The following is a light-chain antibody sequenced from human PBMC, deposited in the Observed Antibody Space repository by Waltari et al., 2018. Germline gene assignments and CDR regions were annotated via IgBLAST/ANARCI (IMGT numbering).Light chain of an antibody. Sequence: DIQMTQSPSSLSAFVGDRVTITCRASQSISNSVNWYQQKPGKAPKVLIYCGSNLQSGVPVRFSGSGSGTDFTFTISSLQPEDFAIYYCQQTYNTPLGTFGQGTKVEIK. CDR1: QSISNS. CDR2: CGS. J-gene: IGKJ1*01. CDR3: QQTYNTPLGT. V-gene: IGKV1-39*01.